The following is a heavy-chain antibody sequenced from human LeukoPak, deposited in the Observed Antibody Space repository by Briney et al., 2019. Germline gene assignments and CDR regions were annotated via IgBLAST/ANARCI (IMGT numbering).Heavy chain of an antibody. CDR3: ARFTPRLTREKFDY. CDR1: GFTFSSSA. D-gene: IGHD2-2*01. CDR2: INGGGGST. Sequence: GGSLRLSCAASGFTFSSSAMSWVRQAPGKGLEWVSAINGGGGSTYYADSVKGRFTISRDNSKNTLYLQMNSLRAEDTAVYYCARFTPRLTREKFDYWGQGTLVTVSS. J-gene: IGHJ4*02. V-gene: IGHV3-23*01.